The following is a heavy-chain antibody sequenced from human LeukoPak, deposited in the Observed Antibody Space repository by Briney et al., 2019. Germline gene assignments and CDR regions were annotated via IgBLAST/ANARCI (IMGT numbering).Heavy chain of an antibody. CDR3: ARGSRYTYRYPFDS. D-gene: IGHD3-16*02. V-gene: IGHV4-4*07. Sequence: PSETLSLTCTVSGGSISSYYWSWIRQPAGKGLEWIGRIYTSGSTNYNPSLKSRVTMSVDTSKNQFSLKLSSVTAADTAVYYCARGSRYTYRYPFDSWGQGTLVTVSS. CDR2: IYTSGST. CDR1: GGSISSYY. J-gene: IGHJ4*02.